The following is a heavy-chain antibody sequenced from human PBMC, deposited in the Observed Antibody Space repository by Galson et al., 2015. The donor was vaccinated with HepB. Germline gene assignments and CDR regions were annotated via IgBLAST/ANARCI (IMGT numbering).Heavy chain of an antibody. CDR2: ISSSSSTI. CDR1: GFTFSSYS. V-gene: IGHV3-48*02. CDR3: ARGRGTMVRGVRRGPNWFDP. Sequence: SLRLSCAASGFTFSSYSMNWVRQAPGKGLEWVSYISSSSSTIYYADSVKGRFTISRDNAKNSLYLQMNSLRDEDTAVYYCARGRGTMVRGVRRGPNWFDPWGQGTLVTVSS. D-gene: IGHD3-10*01. J-gene: IGHJ5*02.